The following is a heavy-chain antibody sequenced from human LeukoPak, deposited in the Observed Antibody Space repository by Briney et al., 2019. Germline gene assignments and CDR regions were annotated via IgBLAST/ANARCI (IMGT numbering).Heavy chain of an antibody. V-gene: IGHV3-48*04. CDR1: GFTFSSYS. J-gene: IGHJ4*02. CDR3: ASTDLGYADDY. Sequence: GGSPRLPCAASGFTFSSYSMNWVRQAPGKGLEWVSYISSSSSTIYYAASVKGRFTIPRDNAKNSLYLQMNSLRAEDTAVYYCASTDLGYADDYWGQGTLVTVSS. CDR2: ISSSSSTI. D-gene: IGHD3-16*01.